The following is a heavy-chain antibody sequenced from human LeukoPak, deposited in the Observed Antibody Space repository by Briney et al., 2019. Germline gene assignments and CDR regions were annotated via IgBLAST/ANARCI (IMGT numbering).Heavy chain of an antibody. V-gene: IGHV4-34*01. J-gene: IGHJ4*02. CDR2: INHSGST. D-gene: IGHD1-26*01. Sequence: SETLSLTCAVYGGSFSGYYWSWIRQPPGKGLEWIGEINHSGSTSYNPSLKSRITISVDTSKNQFSLKLSSVTAADTAVYYCARLIVGATDFDYWGQGTLVTVSS. CDR3: ARLIVGATDFDY. CDR1: GGSFSGYY.